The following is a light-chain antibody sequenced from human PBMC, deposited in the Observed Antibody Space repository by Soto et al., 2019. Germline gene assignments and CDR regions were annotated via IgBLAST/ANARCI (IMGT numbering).Light chain of an antibody. Sequence: DIQMTQSPSSLSASVGDRVTITCRASQSISSYLNWYQQKPGKAPKLLIYAASSLQSGVPSRFSGSGSGTDFTLTISSQQPEDFANYYCQQSHSTPRTFDPGTKVDIQ. CDR3: QQSHSTPRT. CDR2: AAS. V-gene: IGKV1-39*01. CDR1: QSISSY. J-gene: IGKJ3*01.